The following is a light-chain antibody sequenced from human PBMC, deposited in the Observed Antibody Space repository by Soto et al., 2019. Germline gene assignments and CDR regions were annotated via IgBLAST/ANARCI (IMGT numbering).Light chain of an antibody. CDR3: HQYDYWPLT. Sequence: ELVLTQSPATLSSFPGDRVTLACRASQSVSSFLAWYQQKPGQAPRVVIYDTSNRATGIPARFSGSGSGTEVTLTIISLESEDFGLYYCHQYDYWPLTFGGGTKVDIK. CDR1: QSVSSF. J-gene: IGKJ4*01. V-gene: IGKV3-11*01. CDR2: DTS.